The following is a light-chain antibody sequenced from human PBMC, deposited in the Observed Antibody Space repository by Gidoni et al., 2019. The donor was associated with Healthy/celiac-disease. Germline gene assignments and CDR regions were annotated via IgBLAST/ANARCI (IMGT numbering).Light chain of an antibody. CDR2: EVS. J-gene: IGLJ3*02. V-gene: IGLV2-14*01. CDR3: SSYTSSSTLGV. Sequence: SALTQTAYVSVPPGQSITISCTGTRCDVGGYNYVSWYQQHPVKAPKLMIYEVSNRPSVVSHRFSGSKSGNTASLTISWLQAEDEAVYYCSSYTSSSTLGVFGGGTKLTVL. CDR1: RCDVGGYNY.